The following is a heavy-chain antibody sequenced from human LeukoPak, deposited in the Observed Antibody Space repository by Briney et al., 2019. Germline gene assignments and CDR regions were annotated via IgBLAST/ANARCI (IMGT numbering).Heavy chain of an antibody. CDR3: ARTVLLWFGSGDYYMDV. CDR2: IYYSGST. CDR1: GGSISSYY. J-gene: IGHJ6*03. D-gene: IGHD3-10*01. Sequence: SETLSLTCTVSGGSISSYYWSWIRQPPGKGLEWIGYIYYSGSTNYNPSLKSRVTISVDTSKNQFSLKLSSVTAADTAVYYCARTVLLWFGSGDYYMDVWGKGTTVTISS. V-gene: IGHV4-59*01.